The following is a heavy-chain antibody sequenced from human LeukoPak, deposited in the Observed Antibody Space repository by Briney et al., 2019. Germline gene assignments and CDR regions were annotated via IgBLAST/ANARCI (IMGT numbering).Heavy chain of an antibody. CDR2: INSDGSST. J-gene: IGHJ4*02. CDR1: GFTFSSYW. D-gene: IGHD3-22*01. CDR3: ARADYYDSSGYCFDY. Sequence: GGSLRLSCAASGFTFSSYWMHWVRQAPGKGLVWVSRINSDGSSTSYADSVKGRFTISRDNAKNSLYLQMNSLRAEDTAVYYYARADYYDSSGYCFDYWGQGTLVTVSS. V-gene: IGHV3-74*01.